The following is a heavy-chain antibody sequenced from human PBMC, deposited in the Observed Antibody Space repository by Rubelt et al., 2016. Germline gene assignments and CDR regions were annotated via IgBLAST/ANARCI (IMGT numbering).Heavy chain of an antibody. CDR2: IYYSWST. CDR1: GGSISSSSYY. V-gene: IGHV4-39*01. CDR3: ARFGPQRATIDY. J-gene: IGHJ4*02. Sequence: QLQLQESGPGLVKPSETLSLTCTVSGGSISSSSYYWGWIRQPPGKGLEWIGSIYYSWSTYYNPSLKSRVTISGDTSKNQFSLKLSSVTAADTAVYYCARFGPQRATIDYWGQGTLVTVSS. D-gene: IGHD3-10*01.